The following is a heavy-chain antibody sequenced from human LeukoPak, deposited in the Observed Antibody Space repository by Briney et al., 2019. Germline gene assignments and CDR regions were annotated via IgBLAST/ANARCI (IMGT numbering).Heavy chain of an antibody. V-gene: IGHV3-48*01. Sequence: GGSLRLSCAASGFTFSSYTMNWARQAPGKGLEWVSKISSSSSTIYYADSVKGRFTISRDNAKNSLYLQMNSLRAEDTAVYYCARDSPQALAILHAFDIWGHGTMVTVSS. CDR3: ARDSPQALAILHAFDI. J-gene: IGHJ3*02. CDR1: GFTFSSYT. CDR2: ISSSSSTI. D-gene: IGHD5-18*01.